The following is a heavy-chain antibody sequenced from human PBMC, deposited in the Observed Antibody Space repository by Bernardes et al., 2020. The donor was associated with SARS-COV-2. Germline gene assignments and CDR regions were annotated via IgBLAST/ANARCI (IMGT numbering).Heavy chain of an antibody. Sequence: GESLKISCKGSAYNFTSHWINWVRQMPGKGLEWMGRVDPTDSQIKYSPSFRGHVTISADTSKNQLSLKLSSVTVADTAVYYCARVASMAPRARWYFDLWGRGTQVNVSS. D-gene: IGHD3-10*01. J-gene: IGHJ2*01. CDR3: ARVASMAPRARWYFDL. CDR1: AYNFTSHW. CDR2: VDPTDSQI. V-gene: IGHV5-10-1*01.